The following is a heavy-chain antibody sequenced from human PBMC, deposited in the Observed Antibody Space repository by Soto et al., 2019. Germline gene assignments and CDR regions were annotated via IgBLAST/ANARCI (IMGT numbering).Heavy chain of an antibody. Sequence: QVQLVQSGAEVKKPGSSVKVSCKASGGTFSSYAISWVRQAPGQGLEWMGGIIPIFGTANYAQKFQGRVAITRDGSTSTAYMGLGSLGSGETGVDYCARSEGGDTGMVPYYFDYGGQGTLGTVSS. J-gene: IGHJ4*02. V-gene: IGHV1-69*01. CDR1: GGTFSSYA. D-gene: IGHD5-18*01. CDR2: IIPIFGTA. CDR3: ARSEGGDTGMVPYYFDY.